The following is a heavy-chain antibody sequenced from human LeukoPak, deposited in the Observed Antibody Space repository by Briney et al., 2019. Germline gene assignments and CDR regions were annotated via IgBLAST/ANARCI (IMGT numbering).Heavy chain of an antibody. CDR1: GFTFSTYV. V-gene: IGHV3-64D*06. CDR2: ISSNGDNT. CDR3: VRGTGY. Sequence: QTGGSLRLSCAASGFTFSTYVMHWVRQAPGKGLEYVSAISSNGDNTYYADSVKGRFTISRDNSKNTLYLQMSSLRPDDTAVYFCVRGTGYWGQGTLVTVSS. J-gene: IGHJ4*02.